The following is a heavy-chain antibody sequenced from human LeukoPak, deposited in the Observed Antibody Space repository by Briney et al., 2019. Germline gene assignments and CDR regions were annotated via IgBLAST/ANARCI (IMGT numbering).Heavy chain of an antibody. CDR2: IYTSGST. J-gene: IGHJ6*02. V-gene: IGHV4-4*07. CDR1: GGSISSYY. CDR3: ARDVVDGSSWYYYYGMDV. D-gene: IGHD6-13*01. Sequence: SETLSLTCTVSGGSISSYYWSWIRQPAGKGLEWIGRIYTSGSTNYNPSLKSRVTMSVDTSKNQFSLRLSSVTAADTAVYYCARDVVDGSSWYYYYGMDVWGQGTTVTVSS.